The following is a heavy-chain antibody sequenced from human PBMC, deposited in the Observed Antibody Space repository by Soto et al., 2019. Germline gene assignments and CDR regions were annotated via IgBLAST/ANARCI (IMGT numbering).Heavy chain of an antibody. J-gene: IGHJ4*02. Sequence: EVQLLESGGGLVQPGGSLRLSCAASGFTFSTYAMIWVRQAPGKGLEWVSAISGSGDSTYYADSVKGRFTISRDNSKNTLYLQMSILRAEDTSLSYCAKDSFINLRGYDSYWCQGTLVTVSS. V-gene: IGHV3-23*01. CDR3: AKDSFINLRGYDSY. CDR1: GFTFSTYA. D-gene: IGHD5-12*01. CDR2: ISGSGDST.